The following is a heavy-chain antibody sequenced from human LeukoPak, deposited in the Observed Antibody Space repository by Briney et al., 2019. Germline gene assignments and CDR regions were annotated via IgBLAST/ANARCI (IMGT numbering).Heavy chain of an antibody. J-gene: IGHJ3*01. CDR2: ISGSNGNT. Sequence: GGSLRLSCAASGFTFSSYAMSWVRQAPGKGLEWVSAISGSNGNTYYADSVKGRFTISRDNSMNMLYLQINSLRAEDTAQYYCAKDLYGAFDVWGQGRRVTVSS. V-gene: IGHV3-23*01. D-gene: IGHD3-10*01. CDR3: AKDLYGAFDV. CDR1: GFTFSSYA.